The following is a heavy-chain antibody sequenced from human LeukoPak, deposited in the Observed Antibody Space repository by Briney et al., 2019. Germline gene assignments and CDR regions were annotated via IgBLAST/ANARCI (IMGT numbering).Heavy chain of an antibody. CDR2: ISGSGGST. CDR1: GFTFSSYA. J-gene: IGHJ3*02. D-gene: IGHD6-19*01. Sequence: GGSLRLSCAASGFTFSSYAMSWVRQAPGKGLEWVSAISGSGGSTYYADSVKGRFTISRDNSKNTLYLQMNSLRAEDTAVYYCARDRYYSSGDGGAFDIWGQGTMVTVSS. CDR3: ARDRYYSSGDGGAFDI. V-gene: IGHV3-23*01.